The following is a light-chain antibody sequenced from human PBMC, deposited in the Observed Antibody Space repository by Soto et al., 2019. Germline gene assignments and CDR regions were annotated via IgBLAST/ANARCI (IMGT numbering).Light chain of an antibody. V-gene: IGKV1-5*03. Sequence: DIQVTQSPATLSASVGDRVTITGRASQNIGSWLAWYQQQPGKAPKLLIFKASSLESGVPSRFSGSGSGTEFTLTISSLQPADFATYYCQQYNSYPYTFGQGTKLEIK. J-gene: IGKJ2*01. CDR2: KAS. CDR1: QNIGSW. CDR3: QQYNSYPYT.